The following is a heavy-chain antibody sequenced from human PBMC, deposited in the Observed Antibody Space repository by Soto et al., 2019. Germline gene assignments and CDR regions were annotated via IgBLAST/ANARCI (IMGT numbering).Heavy chain of an antibody. CDR1: GGSVSGDKNY. J-gene: IGHJ3*01. D-gene: IGHD3-16*01. CDR2: ISYSGAT. V-gene: IGHV4-61*01. Sequence: QVQLQESGPGLVKPSETLSLTCSVSGGSVSGDKNYWSWIRQSPGKGLEWIGFISYSGATIYNPSLKSRLTISVDRSKNQFSLRLSSVTASDTALYYCATSPRFAFDSWGQGTTVIVSS. CDR3: ATSPRFAFDS.